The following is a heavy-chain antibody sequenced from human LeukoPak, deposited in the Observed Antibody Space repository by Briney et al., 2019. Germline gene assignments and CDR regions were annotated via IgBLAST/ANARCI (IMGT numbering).Heavy chain of an antibody. D-gene: IGHD1-26*01. Sequence: PGGSLRLSCVASEFTFNSYAMTWVRQAPGKGLEWVAVIWYDGSNKYYADSVKGRFTISRDNSKNTLYLQMDSLRADDTAVYYCARDRGALTYSFDYWGQGTLVTVSS. CDR1: EFTFNSYA. J-gene: IGHJ4*02. CDR2: IWYDGSNK. V-gene: IGHV3-33*08. CDR3: ARDRGALTYSFDY.